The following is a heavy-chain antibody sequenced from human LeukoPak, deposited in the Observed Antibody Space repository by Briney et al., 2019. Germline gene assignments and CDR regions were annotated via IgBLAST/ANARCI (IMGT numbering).Heavy chain of an antibody. CDR2: INPNSGGT. CDR1: GYTFTGYY. Sequence: ASVKVSCKASGYTFTGYYMHWVRQAPGQGLEWMGWINPNSGGTNYAQKFQGRVTMTRDTSISTAYMELSRLRSDDTAVYYCARGMSYSSSWYKISTYYYYYGMDVWGQGTTVTVSS. D-gene: IGHD6-13*01. J-gene: IGHJ6*02. V-gene: IGHV1-2*02. CDR3: ARGMSYSSSWYKISTYYYYYGMDV.